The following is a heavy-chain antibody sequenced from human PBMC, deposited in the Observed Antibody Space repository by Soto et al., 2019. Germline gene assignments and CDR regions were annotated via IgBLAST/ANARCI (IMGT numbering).Heavy chain of an antibody. V-gene: IGHV4-39*01. Sequence: SETLSLTCTVSGGSINSRSYYWGWIRQSPGKGLEWIGSIYYSGSTYYNPSLKSRVAMSVDTSKNQFSLKLRSVSAADTAVYYCARQRTSVVTQAYFDDWGQGTLVTVSS. CDR2: IYYSGST. CDR3: ARQRTSVVTQAYFDD. D-gene: IGHD2-21*02. J-gene: IGHJ4*02. CDR1: GGSINSRSYY.